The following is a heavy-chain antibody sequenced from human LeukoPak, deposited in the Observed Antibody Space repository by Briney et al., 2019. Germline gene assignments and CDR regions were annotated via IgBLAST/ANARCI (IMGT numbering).Heavy chain of an antibody. Sequence: SETLSLTCTVSGDRISNYYWGWIRQPAAKGLEGIGRIYTTGGTDYNPSLKSRVTISVDKSNNQFFLRLSSVTAADTAMYYCAREFRDVIGSGYYYDSWGQGTLVTVSS. J-gene: IGHJ5*01. V-gene: IGHV4-4*07. CDR2: IYTTGGT. D-gene: IGHD3-22*01. CDR1: GDRISNYY. CDR3: AREFRDVIGSGYYYDS.